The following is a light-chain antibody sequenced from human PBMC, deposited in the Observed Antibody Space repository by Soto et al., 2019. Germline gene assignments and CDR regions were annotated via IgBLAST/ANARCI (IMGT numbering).Light chain of an antibody. CDR3: CSYAGSSTLV. J-gene: IGLJ2*01. CDR1: SSDVGSYNL. CDR2: EVS. Sequence: QSALTQPASVSGSPGQSITISCTGTSSDVGSYNLFSWYQQHPGKAPKLMIYEVSKRPSGVTNHFSGSKSGNTASLTISGLQAEDEAEYYCCSYAGSSTLVFGGGTKLTVL. V-gene: IGLV2-23*02.